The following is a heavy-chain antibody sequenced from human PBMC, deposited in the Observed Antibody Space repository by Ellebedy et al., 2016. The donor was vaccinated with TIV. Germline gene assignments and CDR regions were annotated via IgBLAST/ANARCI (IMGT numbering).Heavy chain of an antibody. CDR1: GYTFTSYG. D-gene: IGHD1-26*01. CDR3: ARRPAAGGSYPTNWFDP. Sequence: ASVKVSXXASGYTFTSYGISWVRQAPGQGLEWMGWISAYNGNTNYAQKLQGRVTMTTDTSTSTAYMELRSLRSDDTAVYYCARRPAAGGSYPTNWFDPWGQGTLVTVSS. CDR2: ISAYNGNT. V-gene: IGHV1-18*01. J-gene: IGHJ5*02.